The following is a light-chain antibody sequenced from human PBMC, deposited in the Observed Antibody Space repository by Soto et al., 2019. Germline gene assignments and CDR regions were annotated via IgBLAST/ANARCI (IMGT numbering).Light chain of an antibody. Sequence: AIQMTQSPSSLSASVGDRVTMTCRASQGIKNDLGWYQQRPGKAPRLLIYGASTLYSGVPSRFSATGSGIDFTLTINSLQPEDFATYYCQQSYSSPWTFGQGTKVEIK. V-gene: IGKV1-6*01. CDR3: QQSYSSPWT. J-gene: IGKJ1*01. CDR2: GAS. CDR1: QGIKND.